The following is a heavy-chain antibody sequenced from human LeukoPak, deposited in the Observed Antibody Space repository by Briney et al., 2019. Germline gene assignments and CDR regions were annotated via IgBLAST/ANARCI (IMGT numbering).Heavy chain of an antibody. CDR1: RGSISSYY. CDR2: IYTSGST. V-gene: IGHV4-4*07. Sequence: SETLSLTCTVSRGSISSYYWSWIRQPAGKGLEWIGRIYTSGSTNYNPSLKSRVTMSVDTSKNQFSLKLSSVTAADTAVYYCAREHYCSGGSCYGNWFDPWGQGTLVTVSS. J-gene: IGHJ5*02. CDR3: AREHYCSGGSCYGNWFDP. D-gene: IGHD2-15*01.